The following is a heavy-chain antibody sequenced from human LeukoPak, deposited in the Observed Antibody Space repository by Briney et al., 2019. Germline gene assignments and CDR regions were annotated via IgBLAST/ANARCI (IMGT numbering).Heavy chain of an antibody. CDR2: MYYSGST. CDR3: ARGQDIVVVPAAIVYYYYMDV. J-gene: IGHJ6*03. Sequence: SETLSLTCTVSGGSISSSSYYWGWIRQPPGKGLEWIGSMYYSGSTYYNPSLKSRVTISVDTSKNLFSLKLSSVTAADTAVYYCARGQDIVVVPAAIVYYYYMDVWGKGTTVTVSS. V-gene: IGHV4-39*07. D-gene: IGHD2-2*02. CDR1: GGSISSSSYY.